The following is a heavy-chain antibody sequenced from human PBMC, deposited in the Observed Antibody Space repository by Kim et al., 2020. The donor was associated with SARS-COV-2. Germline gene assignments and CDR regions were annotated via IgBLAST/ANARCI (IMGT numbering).Heavy chain of an antibody. J-gene: IGHJ6*02. Sequence: GESLKISCAGSGYSFASYWIAWVRQMPGKGLEWMGIIFPGDSDTTYSPSFQGQVTISVDKSTSTAYLQWSSLKTSDTAIYYCARHLDPLGYCSSASCLGMDIWGQGTTVTVSS. V-gene: IGHV5-51*01. CDR2: IFPGDSDT. CDR1: GYSFASYW. D-gene: IGHD2-2*01. CDR3: ARHLDPLGYCSSASCLGMDI.